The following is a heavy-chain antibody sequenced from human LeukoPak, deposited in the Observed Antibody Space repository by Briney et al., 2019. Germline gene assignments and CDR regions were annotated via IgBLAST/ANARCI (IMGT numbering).Heavy chain of an antibody. CDR3: ARGPSWTGYSQPYYFDY. CDR1: GYTFTSYD. CDR2: MNPNSGNT. J-gene: IGHJ4*02. D-gene: IGHD3/OR15-3a*01. Sequence: ASVKVSCKASGYTFTSYDINWVRQAAGQGLEWMGWMNPNSGNTGYAQKIQGRVTITRNTSISTAYMELSSLRSEDTAVYSCARGPSWTGYSQPYYFDYWGQGTLVTVSS. V-gene: IGHV1-8*03.